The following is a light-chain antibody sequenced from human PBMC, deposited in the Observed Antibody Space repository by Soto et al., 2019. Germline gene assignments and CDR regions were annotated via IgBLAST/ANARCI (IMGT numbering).Light chain of an antibody. Sequence: DIHLTQSPSSPSAAVGDRVTITCRASQAILTYLNWFQQKAGKAPKVLIYGASSLRSGVPSRFTGSGSATDFTLTITSLQPEDAGTYFCQQTFSPAVTFGGGTKVDIK. J-gene: IGKJ4*01. V-gene: IGKV1-39*01. CDR1: QAILTY. CDR2: GAS. CDR3: QQTFSPAVT.